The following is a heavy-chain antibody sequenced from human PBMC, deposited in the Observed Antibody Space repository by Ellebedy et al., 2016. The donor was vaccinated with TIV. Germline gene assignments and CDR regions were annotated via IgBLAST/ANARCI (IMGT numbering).Heavy chain of an antibody. CDR1: GGSISSGGYY. CDR2: IYYSGST. CDR3: ARVPPEYCGGDCPPGAFDI. J-gene: IGHJ3*02. Sequence: SETLSLTCTVSGGSISSGGYYWSWIRQHPGKGLEWIGYIYYSGSTYYNPSLKSRVTISVDTSKNQFSLKLSSVTAADTAVYYCARVPPEYCGGDCPPGAFDIWGQGTMVTVSS. V-gene: IGHV4-31*03. D-gene: IGHD2-21*02.